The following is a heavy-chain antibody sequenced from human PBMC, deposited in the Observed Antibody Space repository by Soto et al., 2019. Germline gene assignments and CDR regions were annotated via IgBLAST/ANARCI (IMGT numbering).Heavy chain of an antibody. D-gene: IGHD6-19*01. CDR3: AREDSSGWYRGAFDI. V-gene: IGHV1-69*04. Sequence: SVKVSCKASGYTFTSYYMHWVRQAPGQGLEWMGRIIPVLGIANYAQKFQGRVTITADKSTNTAYMELSSLRSEDTAVYYCAREDSSGWYRGAFDIWGQGTMVTVSS. CDR2: IIPVLGIA. J-gene: IGHJ3*02. CDR1: GYTFTSYY.